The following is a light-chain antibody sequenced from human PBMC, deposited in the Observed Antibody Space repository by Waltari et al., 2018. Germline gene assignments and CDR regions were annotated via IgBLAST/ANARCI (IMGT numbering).Light chain of an antibody. Sequence: QSPLTQPASVSGSPGQSITLPCTGAFRGVGASYFVSWYQQLPGRAPKLLIYDVTHRPSGVSDRLSGSKSGNTASLTISGLQPEDEADYYCSSYTTRGTWVFGGGTKLTVL. CDR2: DVT. J-gene: IGLJ3*02. V-gene: IGLV2-14*03. CDR1: FRGVGASYF. CDR3: SSYTTRGTWV.